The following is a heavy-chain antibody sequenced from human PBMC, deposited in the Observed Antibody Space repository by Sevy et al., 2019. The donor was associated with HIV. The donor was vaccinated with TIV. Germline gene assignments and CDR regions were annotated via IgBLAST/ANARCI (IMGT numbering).Heavy chain of an antibody. CDR3: ARGIFGSGSRLGLGY. J-gene: IGHJ4*02. V-gene: IGHV3-7*01. CDR1: GFTFSNNW. D-gene: IGHD3-10*01. CDR2: IKQDGSEK. Sequence: GGSLRLSCVASGFTFSNNWMTWVRQAPGKGLQWVANIKQDGSEKYFVDSVKGPFTISSDNAKNSLYLQMSSLRVEDTAVYYCARGIFGSGSRLGLGYWGQGTLVTVSS.